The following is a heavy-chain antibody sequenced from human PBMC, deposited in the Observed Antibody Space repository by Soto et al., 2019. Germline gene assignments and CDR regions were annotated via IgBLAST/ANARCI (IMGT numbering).Heavy chain of an antibody. CDR1: GFTLSSSA. V-gene: IGHV3-30*04. D-gene: IGHD1-1*01. Sequence: GGSLRLSCEASGFTLSSSAMHCVRHAPGKRLEWLSVISVDGRNDLHAGAVKGRFTISRDISKNMVYLQMNDLRPDDTAMYFCAKEDNTSGTCGCFHIWGQATMVTVS. CDR2: ISVDGRND. CDR3: AKEDNTSGTCGCFHI. J-gene: IGHJ3*02.